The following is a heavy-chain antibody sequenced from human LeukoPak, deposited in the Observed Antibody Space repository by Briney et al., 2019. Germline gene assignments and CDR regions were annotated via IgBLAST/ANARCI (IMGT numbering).Heavy chain of an antibody. D-gene: IGHD1/OR15-1a*01. J-gene: IGHJ3*01. Sequence: PSETLSLTCAVSGDSISTSTWWNWVRQPPGKGLEWIGEIYHSGSTNRNPSLKSRVTISVDKTKNQFSLKLSSVTAADTAMYYCARGHNENNYKSTIDVWGQGKMVTVSS. CDR1: GDSISTSTW. CDR2: IYHSGST. CDR3: ARGHNENNYKSTIDV. V-gene: IGHV4-4*02.